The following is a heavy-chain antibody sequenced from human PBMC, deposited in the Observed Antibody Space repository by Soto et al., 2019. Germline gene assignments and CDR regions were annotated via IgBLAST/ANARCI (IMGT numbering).Heavy chain of an antibody. CDR2: ISYDGSNK. CDR1: GFTFSSYA. D-gene: IGHD3-10*01. V-gene: IGHV3-30-3*01. J-gene: IGHJ4*02. Sequence: GGSLRLSCAASGFTFSSYAMHWVRQAPGKGLEWVAVISYDGSNKYYADSVKGRFTISRDNSKNTLYLQMNSLRAEDTAVYYCARESVAAMVRGVPLYFDYWGQGTLVTVSS. CDR3: ARESVAAMVRGVPLYFDY.